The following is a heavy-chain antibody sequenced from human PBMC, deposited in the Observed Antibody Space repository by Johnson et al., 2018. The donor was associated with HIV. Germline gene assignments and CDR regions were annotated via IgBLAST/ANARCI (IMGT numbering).Heavy chain of an antibody. D-gene: IGHD6-13*01. CDR2: IYGGGSGGST. Sequence: EVQLVESGGGLVQPGGSLRLSCAASGFTVSSNYMSWVRQAPGKGLEWVSVIYGGGSGGSTYYGYSVKGRFTISRANSKNTLYLQMNSLRAEDTAVYYCARGVYSSIWYGAFDIWGQGTMVTVSS. CDR3: ARGVYSSIWYGAFDI. V-gene: IGHV3-53*01. CDR1: GFTVSSNY. J-gene: IGHJ3*02.